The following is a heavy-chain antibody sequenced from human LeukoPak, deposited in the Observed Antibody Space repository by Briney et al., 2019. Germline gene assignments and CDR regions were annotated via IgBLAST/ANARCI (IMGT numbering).Heavy chain of an antibody. Sequence: SETLSLTCTVSGDSMSSSSDYWGWIRQPPGKGREWTGSIYYRGSTYYNPSLRSRVTISVDTSKNQFSLNLSSVTAADTAVYYCARGGPRIGYYFDYWGQGTLVTVSS. V-gene: IGHV4-39*07. CDR1: GDSMSSSSDY. J-gene: IGHJ4*02. D-gene: IGHD2/OR15-2a*01. CDR2: IYYRGST. CDR3: ARGGPRIGYYFDY.